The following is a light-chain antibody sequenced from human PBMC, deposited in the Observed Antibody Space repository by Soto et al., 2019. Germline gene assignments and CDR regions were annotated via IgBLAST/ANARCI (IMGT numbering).Light chain of an antibody. CDR3: TSYTTSSTLV. CDR1: SSDVGGYNY. Sequence: QSVLTQPASESGSPGQSITISCTGTSSDVGGYNYVSWYQQNPGKAPKLMIYDVSNRPSGVSNRFSGSKSGNTASLTISGLQAEDEADYYCTSYTTSSTLVFGTGTKLTVL. V-gene: IGLV2-14*01. CDR2: DVS. J-gene: IGLJ1*01.